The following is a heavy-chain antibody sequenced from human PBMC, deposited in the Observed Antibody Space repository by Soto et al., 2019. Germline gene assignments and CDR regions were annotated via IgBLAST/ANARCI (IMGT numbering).Heavy chain of an antibody. CDR3: ARVNKDGYYDSILGRWKYYYYYMDV. Sequence: GGSLRLSCAASGFTFSSYDMHWVRQATGKGLEWVSAIGTAGDTYYPGSVKGRLTIFRENAKNSLYLQVNSLGAGDRAVYYCARVNKDGYYDSILGRWKYYYYYMDVWGKGTTVTVSS. D-gene: IGHD3-3*01. J-gene: IGHJ6*03. V-gene: IGHV3-13*01. CDR1: GFTFSSYD. CDR2: IGTAGDT.